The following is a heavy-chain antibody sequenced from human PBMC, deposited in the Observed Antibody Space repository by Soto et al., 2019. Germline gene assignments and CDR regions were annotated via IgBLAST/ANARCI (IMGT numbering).Heavy chain of an antibody. D-gene: IGHD3-10*01. J-gene: IGHJ3*02. Sequence: QLQLQESGPGLVKPSGTLSLTSTVSGGSISFSSYSWGWIRQPPGKGLEWIWTINYSGSTYYNPSLRSRVTISVHTSNPPLSLNLSSVTAADTDVYYCARPTGFGLSNDAFDIWGQGKMVTVSP. V-gene: IGHV4-39*01. CDR1: GGSISFSSYS. CDR2: INYSGST. CDR3: ARPTGFGLSNDAFDI.